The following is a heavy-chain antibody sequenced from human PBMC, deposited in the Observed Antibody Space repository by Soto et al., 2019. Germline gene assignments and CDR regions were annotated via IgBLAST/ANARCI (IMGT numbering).Heavy chain of an antibody. CDR2: INHSGST. V-gene: IGHV4-34*01. CDR1: GGSFSGYY. J-gene: IGHJ5*02. CDR3: ARDPRGYFDP. Sequence: SETLSLTCAVYGGSFSGYYWSWIRQPPGKGLEWIGEINHSGSTNYNPSLKSRVTISVDTSKNQFSLKLSSVTAADTAVYYCARDPRGYFDPWGQGTLVTVSS. D-gene: IGHD6-25*01.